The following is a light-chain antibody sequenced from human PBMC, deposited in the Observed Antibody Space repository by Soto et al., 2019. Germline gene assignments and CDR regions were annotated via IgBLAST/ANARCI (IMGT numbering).Light chain of an antibody. J-gene: IGKJ2*01. CDR1: QSISSW. V-gene: IGKV1-5*03. CDR3: QQYNSYPYT. Sequence: DIQMTQSPSTLSASVGDRVTITCRASQSISSWLAWYQQKPGKAPKLLIYKASSLESGVPSRFSGSGSGTEFTLTISNLQSDDFATYYCQQYNSYPYTFGQGTKVDIK. CDR2: KAS.